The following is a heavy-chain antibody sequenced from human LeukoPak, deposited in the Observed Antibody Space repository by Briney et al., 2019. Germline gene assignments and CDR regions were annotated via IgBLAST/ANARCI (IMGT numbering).Heavy chain of an antibody. V-gene: IGHV3-23*01. CDR3: AKEKTVRGVIAAAGNFDY. CDR1: GFTFSSYA. J-gene: IGHJ4*02. Sequence: GGSLRLSCAASGFTFSSYAMSWVRQAPGKGLEWVSAISGSGGSTYYADSVEGRFTISRDNSKNTLYLQMNSLRAEDTAVYYCAKEKTVRGVIAAAGNFDYWGQGTLVTVSS. D-gene: IGHD6-13*01. CDR2: ISGSGGST.